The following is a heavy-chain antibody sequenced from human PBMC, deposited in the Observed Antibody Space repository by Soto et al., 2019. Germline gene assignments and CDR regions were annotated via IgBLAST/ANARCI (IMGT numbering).Heavy chain of an antibody. CDR1: GGSISSYY. Sequence: QVQLQESGPGLVKPSETLSLTCTVSGGSISSYYWSWIRQPPGKGLEWIGYIYYSGSTNYNPSLKSRVTISVDTSKNQFSLQLSSVTAADTAVYYCARVRGGGDWYFDLWGRGTLVTVSS. J-gene: IGHJ2*01. D-gene: IGHD3-16*01. CDR2: IYYSGST. CDR3: ARVRGGGDWYFDL. V-gene: IGHV4-59*01.